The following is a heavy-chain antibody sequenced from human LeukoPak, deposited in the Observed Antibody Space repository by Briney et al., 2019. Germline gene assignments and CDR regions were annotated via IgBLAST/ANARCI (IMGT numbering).Heavy chain of an antibody. CDR1: GYSFTSYW. CDR3: ARLSAPMDWFDP. Sequence: GESLKISCKGSGYSFTSYWIGWVRQMPGKGLEWMGIIHPGDYDTRYSPSLQGQVTISADKSISTAYLQWSSLKASDTAMYYCARLSAPMDWFDPWGQGTLVTVSS. CDR2: IHPGDYDT. J-gene: IGHJ5*02. V-gene: IGHV5-51*01. D-gene: IGHD5-24*01.